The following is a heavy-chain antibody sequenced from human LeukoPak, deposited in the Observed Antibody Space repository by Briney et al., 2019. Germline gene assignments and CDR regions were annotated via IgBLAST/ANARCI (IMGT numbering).Heavy chain of an antibody. Sequence: PGGSLRLSCAASGFTFSSYAMSWVRQAPGKGLEWVSVIYSGGSTYYADSVKGRFTISRDNSKNTLYLQMNSLRAEDTAVYYCAIDPGNWFDPWGQGTLVTVSS. V-gene: IGHV3-53*01. J-gene: IGHJ5*02. CDR2: IYSGGST. CDR3: AIDPGNWFDP. CDR1: GFTFSSYA.